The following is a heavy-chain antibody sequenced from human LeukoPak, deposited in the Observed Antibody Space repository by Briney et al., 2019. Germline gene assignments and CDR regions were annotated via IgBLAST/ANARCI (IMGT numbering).Heavy chain of an antibody. D-gene: IGHD2-15*01. Sequence: SETLSLTCTVSGGAISSYYWSWIRQPPGQGLEWIAYMFYSGTTNYNPSLRSRVTISLDTSKNQFSLRLSSVTAADTAVYYCARGRGEVVVATWDVFDIWGQGTMVTVSS. CDR2: MFYSGTT. CDR1: GGAISSYY. V-gene: IGHV4-59*08. CDR3: ARGRGEVVVATWDVFDI. J-gene: IGHJ3*02.